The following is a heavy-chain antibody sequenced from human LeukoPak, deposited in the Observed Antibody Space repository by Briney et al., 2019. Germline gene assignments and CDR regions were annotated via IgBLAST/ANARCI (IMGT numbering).Heavy chain of an antibody. V-gene: IGHV1-69*05. J-gene: IGHJ4*02. Sequence: ASLKVSCKASGGTFSSYAISWVRQAPGQALEWMGGIIPIFGTANYAQKCQGRVTITTDESTSTAYMELSSLRSEGTAVYYCARVEGSSSSGGSFDYWGQGTLVTVSS. CDR3: ARVEGSSSSGGSFDY. CDR2: IIPIFGTA. D-gene: IGHD6-6*01. CDR1: GGTFSSYA.